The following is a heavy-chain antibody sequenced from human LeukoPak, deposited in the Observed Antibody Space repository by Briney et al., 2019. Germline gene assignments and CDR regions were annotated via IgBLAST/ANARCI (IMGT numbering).Heavy chain of an antibody. J-gene: IGHJ4*02. CDR3: ARWGLAYTIDF. V-gene: IGHV3-21*01. CDR1: GFTFSSYS. D-gene: IGHD2-21*01. Sequence: GGSLRLSCAASGFTFSSYSMNWVRQAPGKGLEWVSSISSSSSYIYYADSVKGRFTISRDDAKTSLYLQMDNLRVEATAVYSCARWGLAYTIDFRGQGTLVTVSS. CDR2: ISSSSSYI.